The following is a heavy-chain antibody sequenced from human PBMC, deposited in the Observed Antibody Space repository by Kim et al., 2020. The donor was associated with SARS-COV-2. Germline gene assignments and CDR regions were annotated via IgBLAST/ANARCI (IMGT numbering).Heavy chain of an antibody. V-gene: IGHV1-3*01. CDR2: INAGNGNT. CDR1: GYTFTSYA. D-gene: IGHD2-2*01. J-gene: IGHJ6*02. CDR3: ARVRVVVPAAISDYYYYGMDV. Sequence: ASVKVSCKASGYTFTSYAMHWVRQAPGQRLEWMGWINAGNGNTKYSQKFQGRVTITRDTSASTAYMELSSLRSEDTAVYYCARVRVVVPAAISDYYYYGMDVWGQGTTVTVSS.